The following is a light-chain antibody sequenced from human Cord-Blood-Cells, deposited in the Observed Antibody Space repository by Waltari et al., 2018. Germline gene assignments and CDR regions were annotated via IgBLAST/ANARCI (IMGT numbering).Light chain of an antibody. V-gene: IGKV4-1*01. Sequence: DIVMTQSPDSLAVSLGERATINRKSSQSVLYSSNNKNYLAWYQQKPGQPPKLLIYLASTRESGVPDRFSGSGSGTDFTLTISSLQAEDVAVYYCQQYYSTPYTFGQGTKLEIK. J-gene: IGKJ2*01. CDR1: QSVLYSSNNKNY. CDR3: QQYYSTPYT. CDR2: LAS.